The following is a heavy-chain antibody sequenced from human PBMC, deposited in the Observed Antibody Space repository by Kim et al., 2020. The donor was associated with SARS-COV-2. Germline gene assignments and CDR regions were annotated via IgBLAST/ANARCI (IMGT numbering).Heavy chain of an antibody. V-gene: IGHV2-5*01. Sequence: RYSPSLKSRLTITKDTSKNQVVLTMTNMDPVDTATYYCAHRLWDLGLFDYWGQGTLVTVSS. J-gene: IGHJ4*02. D-gene: IGHD3-16*01. CDR3: AHRLWDLGLFDY.